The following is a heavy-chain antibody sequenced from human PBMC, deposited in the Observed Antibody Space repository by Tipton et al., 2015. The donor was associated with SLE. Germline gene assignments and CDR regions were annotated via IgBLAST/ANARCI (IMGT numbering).Heavy chain of an antibody. D-gene: IGHD6-13*01. V-gene: IGHV3-48*03. CDR1: GGSISSSSYY. CDR2: ISSSGSTI. CDR3: ALGGSWPNWFDP. J-gene: IGHJ5*02. Sequence: LSLTCTVSGGSISSSSYYWGWVRQAPGKGLEWVSYISSSGSTIYYADSVKGRFTISRDNAKNSLYLQMNSLRAEDTAVYYCALGGSWPNWFDPWGQGTLVTVSS.